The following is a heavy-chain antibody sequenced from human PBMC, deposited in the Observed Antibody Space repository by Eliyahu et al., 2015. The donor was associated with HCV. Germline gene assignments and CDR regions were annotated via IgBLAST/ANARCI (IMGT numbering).Heavy chain of an antibody. Sequence: EVHLVESGGGLVQPGGSLRLSCAAXGXTFSRNWMHWVRQAXGKGLVWVXRINGNGNNITYADSVKGRFTISRDNAKNTLYLQMNSLRVEDTAIYYCARPNSGFDYWGQGSLVTVSS. CDR2: INGNGNNI. J-gene: IGHJ4*02. CDR3: ARPNSGFDY. V-gene: IGHV3-74*01. CDR1: GXTFSRNW. D-gene: IGHD6-25*01.